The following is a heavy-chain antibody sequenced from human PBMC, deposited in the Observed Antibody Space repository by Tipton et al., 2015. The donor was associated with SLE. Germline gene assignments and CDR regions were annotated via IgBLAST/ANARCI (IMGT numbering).Heavy chain of an antibody. CDR3: ATPYAYCGGDCYWAGDGFDI. CDR2: IRYDGSNK. Sequence: SGFTFSSYGMHWVRQAPGKGLEWVAFIRYDGSNKYYADSVKGRFTISRDNSKNTLYLQMNSLRAEDTAVYYCATPYAYCGGDCYWAGDGFDIWGQGTMVTVSS. D-gene: IGHD2-21*01. CDR1: GFTFSSYG. J-gene: IGHJ3*02. V-gene: IGHV3-30*02.